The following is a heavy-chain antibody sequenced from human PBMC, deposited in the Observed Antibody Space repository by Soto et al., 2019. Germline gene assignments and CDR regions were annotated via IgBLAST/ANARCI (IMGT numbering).Heavy chain of an antibody. CDR1: GYTFTSYG. D-gene: IGHD3-10*01. CDR3: ARSVVREAFGDAFDI. Sequence: ASVKVSCKASGYTFTSYGISWVRQAPGQGLEWMGWISAYNGNTNYAQKLQGRVTMTTDTSTSTAYMELRSLRSDDTAVYYCARSVVREAFGDAFDIWGQGTMVTVSS. CDR2: ISAYNGNT. J-gene: IGHJ3*02. V-gene: IGHV1-18*01.